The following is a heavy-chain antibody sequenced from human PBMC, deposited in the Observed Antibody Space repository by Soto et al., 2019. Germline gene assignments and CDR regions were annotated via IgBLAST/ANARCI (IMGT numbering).Heavy chain of an antibody. J-gene: IGHJ5*02. Sequence: QVHLVESGGGVVQPGRSLRLSCAASEITFSTYAMHWVRQAPGKGLEWVAVISYDGNNKYYADSVRGRFTISRDNAKDSLYLQMGSLRAEDTAVYYCARASYSSNWYGTWGQGTLVTVSS. D-gene: IGHD2-2*01. CDR3: ARASYSSNWYGT. V-gene: IGHV3-30-3*01. CDR2: ISYDGNNK. CDR1: EITFSTYA.